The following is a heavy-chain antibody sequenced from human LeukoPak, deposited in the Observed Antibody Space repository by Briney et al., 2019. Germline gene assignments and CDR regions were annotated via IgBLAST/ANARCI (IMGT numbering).Heavy chain of an antibody. CDR1: GFTFSSYW. CDR3: AREHCSSSSCHLDY. J-gene: IGHJ4*02. Sequence: QSGGSLRLSCAASGFTFSSYWMSWVRQAPGKGLEWVANIKQDGGEKYYVNSVRGRFSISRDNAKNSLYLQMNSLRAEDTAVYYCAREHCSSSSCHLDYWGQGTLVAVSS. D-gene: IGHD2-2*01. CDR2: IKQDGGEK. V-gene: IGHV3-7*01.